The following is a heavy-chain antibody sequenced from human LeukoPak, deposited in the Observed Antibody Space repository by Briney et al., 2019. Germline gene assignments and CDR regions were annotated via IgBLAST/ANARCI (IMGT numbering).Heavy chain of an antibody. CDR3: ARGPYGSGSYY. J-gene: IGHJ4*02. V-gene: IGHV4-30-4*08. CDR1: GGPISSGGYY. D-gene: IGHD3-10*01. Sequence: MASQTLSLTCTVSGGPISSGGYYWSWIRQHPGKGLEWIGYIYYSGSTYYNPSLKSRVTISVDASKNQFSLKLTSVTAADTAVYFCARGPYGSGSYYWGQGTLVTVSS. CDR2: IYYSGST.